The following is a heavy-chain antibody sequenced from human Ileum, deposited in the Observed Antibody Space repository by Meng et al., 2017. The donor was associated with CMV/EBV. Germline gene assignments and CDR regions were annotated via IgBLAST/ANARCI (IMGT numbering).Heavy chain of an antibody. D-gene: IGHD1/OR15-1a*01. Sequence: GGSLRLSCAASGFALSDYYMIWIRQAPGRGLECILYIGNGYSGSAIYYADSVKGRFTISRDNAENSLYLQMNSLRAEDTAVYYCARDWLNKAMDVWGQGTT. CDR3: ARDWLNKAMDV. CDR2: IGNGYSGSAI. J-gene: IGHJ6*02. V-gene: IGHV3-11*01. CDR1: GFALSDYY.